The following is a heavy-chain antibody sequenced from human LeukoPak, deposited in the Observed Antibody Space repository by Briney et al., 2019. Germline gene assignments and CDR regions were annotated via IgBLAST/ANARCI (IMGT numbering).Heavy chain of an antibody. CDR1: GFTFSSYG. CDR3: ATIAAAGTGPFDY. J-gene: IGHJ4*02. CDR2: IWYDGSNK. D-gene: IGHD6-13*01. V-gene: IGHV3-33*01. Sequence: PGGSLRLSCAASGFTFSSYGMHWVRQAPGKGLEWVAVIWYDGSNKYYADSVKGRFTISRDNSKNTLYLQMNSLRAEDTAVYYCATIAAAGTGPFDYWGQGTLVTVSS.